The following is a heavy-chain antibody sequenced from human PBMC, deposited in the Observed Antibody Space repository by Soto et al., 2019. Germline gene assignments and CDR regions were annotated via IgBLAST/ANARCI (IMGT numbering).Heavy chain of an antibody. Sequence: ASVKVSCKASGYTFTTFGMSWVRQAPGQGLEWMGWISAYNGNTNYAQKLQGRVTMTTDTSTSTAYMELRSLRSDDTAVYYCARDCSGGSCYVRYFQHWGQGTLVTVSS. V-gene: IGHV1-18*01. CDR1: GYTFTTFG. J-gene: IGHJ1*01. CDR2: ISAYNGNT. D-gene: IGHD2-15*01. CDR3: ARDCSGGSCYVRYFQH.